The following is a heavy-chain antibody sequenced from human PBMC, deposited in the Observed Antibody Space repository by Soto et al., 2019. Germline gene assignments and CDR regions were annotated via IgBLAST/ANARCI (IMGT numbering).Heavy chain of an antibody. V-gene: IGHV6-1*01. CDR3: ARAKAVDGYFEH. CDR1: GDSVSSNSAA. Sequence: SPTLSLTCAISGDSVSSNSAAWNWIGQSPSRGLEWLGRTYYRSKWYNDYAVSVKSRITINQDTSKNQFSLQLNSVTPEDTAVYYCARAKAVDGYFEHWGQGTLVTVSP. CDR2: TYYRSKWYN. J-gene: IGHJ4*02. D-gene: IGHD6-19*01.